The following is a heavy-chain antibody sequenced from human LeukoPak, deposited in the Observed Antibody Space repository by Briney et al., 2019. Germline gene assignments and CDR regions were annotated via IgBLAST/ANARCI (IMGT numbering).Heavy chain of an antibody. J-gene: IGHJ4*02. V-gene: IGHV4-59*02. CDR3: ARGAPYYDILTGYQGFDY. CDR1: GGSVSSFY. D-gene: IGHD3-9*01. Sequence: SETLSLTCTVSGGSVSSFYWNWIRQPPGKGLDWIGYIYSGSTNYNPSLKSRVTISVDTSKNQFSLTLSPVTAADTAVYYCARGAPYYDILTGYQGFDYWGQGTLVTVSS. CDR2: IYSGST.